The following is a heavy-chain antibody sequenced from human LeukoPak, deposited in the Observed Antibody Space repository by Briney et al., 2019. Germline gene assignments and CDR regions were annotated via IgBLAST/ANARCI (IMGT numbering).Heavy chain of an antibody. D-gene: IGHD6-13*01. Sequence: SVKGRFTISRYNAKNSLYLQMNSLRAEDTAVYYCARDLGGSSWFDYWGQGTLVTVSS. CDR3: ARDLGGSSWFDY. J-gene: IGHJ4*02. V-gene: IGHV3-11*06.